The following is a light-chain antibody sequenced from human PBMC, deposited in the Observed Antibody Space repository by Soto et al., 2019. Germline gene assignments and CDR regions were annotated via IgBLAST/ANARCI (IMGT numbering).Light chain of an antibody. CDR2: DAS. J-gene: IGKJ4*01. V-gene: IGKV1-5*01. CDR3: QPYNSSPLT. Sequence: DIQMTQSPSTLSASVGDRVTITCRASQSISSWLAWYQQKPGKAPKLLIYDASSLESGVPSRFSGSGSGTEFTLTISRLQPDDFATYYCQPYNSSPLTFGGGTKVEIK. CDR1: QSISSW.